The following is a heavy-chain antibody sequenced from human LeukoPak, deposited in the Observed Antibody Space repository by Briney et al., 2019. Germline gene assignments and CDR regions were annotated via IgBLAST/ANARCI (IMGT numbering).Heavy chain of an antibody. D-gene: IGHD3-22*01. CDR2: IIPIFGTA. V-gene: IGHV1-69*05. CDR1: GGTFSSYA. Sequence: ASVKVSCKASGGTFSSYAISGVRQAPGQGLEWVGGIIPIFGTANYAQKFQGRVTITTDESTSTAYMELSSLRSEDTAVYYCARDPEYYYDSSGPGAFDIWGQGTMVTVSS. CDR3: ARDPEYYYDSSGPGAFDI. J-gene: IGHJ3*02.